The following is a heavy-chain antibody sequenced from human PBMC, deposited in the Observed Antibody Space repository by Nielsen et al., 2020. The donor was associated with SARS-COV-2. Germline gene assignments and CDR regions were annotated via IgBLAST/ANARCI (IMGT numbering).Heavy chain of an antibody. CDR2: IIPIFGTA. CDR1: GGTFSSYA. Sequence: SVKVSCKASGGTFSSYAISWVRQAPGQGLEWMGGIIPIFGTANYAQKFQGRVTITADESTSTAYMELSSLRSEDTAVYYCARRGLRRKGYYGMDVWGQGTTVTVSS. J-gene: IGHJ6*02. CDR3: ARRGLRRKGYYGMDV. V-gene: IGHV1-69*13.